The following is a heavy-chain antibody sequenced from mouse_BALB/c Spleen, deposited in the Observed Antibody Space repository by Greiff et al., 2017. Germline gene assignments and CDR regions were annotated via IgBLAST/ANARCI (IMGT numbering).Heavy chain of an antibody. CDR3: ASRSTMMFAY. J-gene: IGHJ3*01. Sequence: EVQLVESGGGLVKPGGSLKLSCAASGFAFSSYDMSWVRQTPEKRLEWVAYISSGGGSTYYPDTVKGRFTISRDNAKNTLYLQMSSLKSEDTAMYYCASRSTMMFAYWGQGTLVTVSA. CDR2: ISSGGGST. D-gene: IGHD2-4*01. CDR1: GFAFSSYD. V-gene: IGHV5-12-1*01.